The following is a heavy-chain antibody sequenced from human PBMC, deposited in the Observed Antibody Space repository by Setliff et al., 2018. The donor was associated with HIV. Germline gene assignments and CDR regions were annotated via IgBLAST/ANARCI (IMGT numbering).Heavy chain of an antibody. CDR3: ASLDGSESPYIYYYYMDV. CDR2: INHSGNT. D-gene: IGHD3-10*01. V-gene: IGHV4-34*01. Sequence: SETLSLTCAVYGGSFSGYYWSWIRQPPGKGLEWIGEINHSGNTYYNPSLKSRAAISVDTSKNQISLKLSSVTAADTAVYYCASLDGSESPYIYYYYMDVWGKGTAVTVSS. CDR1: GGSFSGYY. J-gene: IGHJ6*03.